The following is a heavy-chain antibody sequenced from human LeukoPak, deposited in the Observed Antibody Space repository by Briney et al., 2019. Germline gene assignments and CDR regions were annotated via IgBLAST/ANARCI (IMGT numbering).Heavy chain of an antibody. CDR1: GFTFSTYG. V-gene: IGHV3-30*02. Sequence: GGSLRLSCAASGFTFSTYGMHWVRQAPGKGLEWVAVIWSGGSNTYYADSVKGRFTISRDNSKNTLYLQMNSLRAEDTAVYYCAKDYGSGSYYLYFDYWGQGTLVTVSS. D-gene: IGHD3-10*01. CDR3: AKDYGSGSYYLYFDY. CDR2: IWSGGSNT. J-gene: IGHJ4*02.